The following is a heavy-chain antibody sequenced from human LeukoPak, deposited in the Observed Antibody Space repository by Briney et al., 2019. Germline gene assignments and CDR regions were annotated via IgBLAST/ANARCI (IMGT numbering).Heavy chain of an antibody. D-gene: IGHD4-17*01. CDR2: INPNSGGT. CDR3: ARAPPTVTTIIVFGY. V-gene: IGHV1-2*02. J-gene: IGHJ4*02. CDR1: GYTFTGHY. Sequence: ASVKVSCKASGYTFTGHYMHWVRQAPGQGLEWMGWINPNSGGTNYAQKFQGRVTMTRDTSISTAYMELSRLRSDDTAVYYCARAPPTVTTIIVFGYWGQGTLVTVSS.